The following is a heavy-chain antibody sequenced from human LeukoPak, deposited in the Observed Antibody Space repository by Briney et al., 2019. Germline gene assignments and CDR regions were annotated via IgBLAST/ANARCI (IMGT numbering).Heavy chain of an antibody. Sequence: GESLRISCKGSGYRFTSYWITWVRQMPGKGLEWMGRIDPSDSYTNYSPTFQGHVTISADKSISTAYLHWSSLKASDTAMYYRARLATVTTIDSWGQGTLVTVSS. CDR1: GYRFTSYW. CDR3: ARLATVTTIDS. D-gene: IGHD4-17*01. CDR2: IDPSDSYT. J-gene: IGHJ4*02. V-gene: IGHV5-10-1*01.